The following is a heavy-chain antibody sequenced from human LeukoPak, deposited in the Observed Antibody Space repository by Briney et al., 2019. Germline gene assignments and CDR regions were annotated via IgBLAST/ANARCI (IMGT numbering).Heavy chain of an antibody. J-gene: IGHJ4*02. Sequence: GRSLRLSCAASGFTFNSYAVHWVRQAPGKGLEWVAVISYDGDNKYYADSVKGRFTISRDNSKNTLYLQMNSLRAEDTAVYYCAKDRLTGLGYGPAFDYWGQGTLVTVSS. CDR3: AKDRLTGLGYGPAFDY. CDR1: GFTFNSYA. D-gene: IGHD5-18*01. CDR2: ISYDGDNK. V-gene: IGHV3-30*04.